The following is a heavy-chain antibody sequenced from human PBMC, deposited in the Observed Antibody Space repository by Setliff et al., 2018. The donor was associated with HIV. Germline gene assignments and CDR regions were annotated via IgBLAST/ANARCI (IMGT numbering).Heavy chain of an antibody. D-gene: IGHD5-12*01. J-gene: IGHJ6*03. CDR1: GFRFETFG. V-gene: IGHV3-30*02. CDR2: IRHNGNTA. CDR3: ARGRRPVDVVSTITRYYYYMGV. Sequence: GGSLRLSCAASGFRFETFGMYWVRQAPGKGLEWVAFIRHNGNTAYYGDSVKGRFIMSRDNSENTVSLEMNNLRLEDAGVYYCARGRRPVDVVSTITRYYYYMGVWGKGTTVTVSS.